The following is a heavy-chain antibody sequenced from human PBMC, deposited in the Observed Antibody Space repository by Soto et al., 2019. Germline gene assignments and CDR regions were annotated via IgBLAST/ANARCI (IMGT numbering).Heavy chain of an antibody. J-gene: IGHJ4*02. CDR2: ISGSGGST. D-gene: IGHD5-18*01. CDR3: AKADTAMVTSSPSYYFDY. Sequence: GGSLRLSCAASGFTFSSYAMSWVHQAPGKGLEWVSAISGSGGSTYYADSVKGRFTISRDNSKNTLYLQMNSLRAEDTAVYYCAKADTAMVTSSPSYYFDYWGQGTLVTVSS. V-gene: IGHV3-23*01. CDR1: GFTFSSYA.